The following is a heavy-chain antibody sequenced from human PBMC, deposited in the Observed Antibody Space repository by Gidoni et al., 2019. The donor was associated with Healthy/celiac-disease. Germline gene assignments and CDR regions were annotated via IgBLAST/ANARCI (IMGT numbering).Heavy chain of an antibody. CDR2: IWYDGSNK. Sequence: SASGFTFSSYGMHWVRQAPGKGLEWVAVIWYDGSNKYYADSVKGRFTISRDNSKNTLYLQMNSLRAEDTVVYYCARDRSLTMVQEYYYYGMDVWGQGTTVTVSS. J-gene: IGHJ6*02. CDR1: GFTFSSYG. V-gene: IGHV3-33*01. CDR3: ARDRSLTMVQEYYYYGMDV. D-gene: IGHD3-10*01.